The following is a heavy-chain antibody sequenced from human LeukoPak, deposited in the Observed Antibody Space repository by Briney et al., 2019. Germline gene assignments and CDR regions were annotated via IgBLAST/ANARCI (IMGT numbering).Heavy chain of an antibody. Sequence: ASVKVSCKASGSTFTSYDINWVRQATGQGLEWMGWMNPNSGNTGYAQKFQGRVTMTRNTSISTAYMELSSLRSEDTAVYYCARDRFGELFYDYWGQGTLVTVSS. CDR3: ARDRFGELFYDY. CDR2: MNPNSGNT. J-gene: IGHJ4*02. V-gene: IGHV1-8*01. CDR1: GSTFTSYD. D-gene: IGHD3-10*01.